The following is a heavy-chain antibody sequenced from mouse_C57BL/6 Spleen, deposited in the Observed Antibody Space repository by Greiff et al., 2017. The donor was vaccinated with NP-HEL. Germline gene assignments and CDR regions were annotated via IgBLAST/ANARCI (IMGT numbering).Heavy chain of an antibody. CDR1: GYAFSSSW. D-gene: IGHD2-3*01. V-gene: IGHV1-82*01. J-gene: IGHJ3*01. Sequence: VQLQQSGPELVKPGASVKISCKASGYAFSSSWMNWVKQRPGKGLEWIGRIYPGDGDTNYNGKFKGKATLTADKSSSTAYMQLSSLTSEDSAVYFCARSDGYFSWFAYWGQGTLVTVSA. CDR2: IYPGDGDT. CDR3: ARSDGYFSWFAY.